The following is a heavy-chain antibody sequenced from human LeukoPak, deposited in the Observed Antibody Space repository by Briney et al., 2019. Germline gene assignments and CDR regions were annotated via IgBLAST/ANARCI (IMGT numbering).Heavy chain of an antibody. J-gene: IGHJ4*02. V-gene: IGHV3-30-3*01. D-gene: IGHD3-9*01. CDR2: ISYDGSNK. CDR3: ARNYYDILTCYYNGFDY. CDR1: GFTFSSYA. Sequence: GGSLRLSCAASGFTFSSYAMSWVRQAPGKGLEWVAVISYDGSNKYYADSVKGRFTISRDNSKNTLYLQMNSLRAEDTAVYYCARNYYDILTCYYNGFDYWGQGTLVTVSS.